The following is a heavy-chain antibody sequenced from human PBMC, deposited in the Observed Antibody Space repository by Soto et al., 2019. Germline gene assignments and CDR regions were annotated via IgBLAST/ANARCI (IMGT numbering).Heavy chain of an antibody. J-gene: IGHJ4*02. CDR3: ARGGPPPPRYSSGWYVY. V-gene: IGHV4-34*01. CDR1: GGSFSGYY. D-gene: IGHD6-19*01. Sequence: SETLSLTCAVYGGSFSGYYWSWIRQPPGKGLEWIGEINHSGSTNYNPSLKSRVTISVDTSKNQFSLKLSSVTAADTAVYYCARGGPPPPRYSSGWYVYWGQGTLVTVSS. CDR2: INHSGST.